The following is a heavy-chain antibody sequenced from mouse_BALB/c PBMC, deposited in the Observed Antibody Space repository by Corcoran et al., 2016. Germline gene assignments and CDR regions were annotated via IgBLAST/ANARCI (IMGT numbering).Heavy chain of an antibody. D-gene: IGHD2-1*01. CDR2: IYPYNDGT. V-gene: IGHV1S136*01. CDR1: GYTFTSYV. J-gene: IGHJ2*01. Sequence: EVQLQQYGPELVKPGASVKMYCKASGYTFTSYVMHWVKQKPGQGLEWIGYIYPYNDGTKYNEKFKGKATLTSDKSSSTAYMELSSLTSEDSAVYYCAREVPGGNPFDYWGQGTTLTVSS. CDR3: AREVPGGNPFDY.